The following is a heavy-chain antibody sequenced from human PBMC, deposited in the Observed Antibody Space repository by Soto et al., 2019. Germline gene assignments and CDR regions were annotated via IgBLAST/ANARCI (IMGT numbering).Heavy chain of an antibody. J-gene: IGHJ3*02. Sequence: QVQLVQSGAEVKKPGASVKVSCKASGYTFTRYTISWVRQAPGQGLEWMGWINTYNGYTDYAQNFQGRVTMTTDTSTSTAYMEMTSLRSDDTAVYYCARDWTDNLHSGDAFHIWGQGTMVTVSS. CDR3: ARDWTDNLHSGDAFHI. CDR2: INTYNGYT. V-gene: IGHV1-18*04. CDR1: GYTFTRYT. D-gene: IGHD1-20*01.